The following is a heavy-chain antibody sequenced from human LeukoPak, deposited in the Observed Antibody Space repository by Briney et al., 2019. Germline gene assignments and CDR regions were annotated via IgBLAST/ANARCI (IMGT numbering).Heavy chain of an antibody. J-gene: IGHJ5*02. D-gene: IGHD3-10*01. CDR3: ARGPMVRGVNLAEWFDP. CDR2: INPNSGGT. Sequence: ASVKVSCKASGYTFTGYYMHWVRQAPGQGLEWMGRINPNSGGTNYAQKFQGRVTMTRDTSISTAYMELSRLRSDDTAVYHCARGPMVRGVNLAEWFDPWGQGTLVTVSS. CDR1: GYTFTGYY. V-gene: IGHV1-2*06.